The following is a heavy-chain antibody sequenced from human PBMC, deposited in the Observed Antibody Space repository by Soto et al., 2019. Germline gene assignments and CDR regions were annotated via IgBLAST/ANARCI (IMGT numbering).Heavy chain of an antibody. V-gene: IGHV4-30-4*01. CDR3: ARAIHWGQLPLYYYYGMDV. CDR1: GGSISSGDYY. Sequence: SETLSLTCTVSGGSISSGDYYWSWLRQPPGKGLEWIGYIYYSGSTYYNPSLKSRVTISVDTSKNQFSLKLSSVTAADTAVYYCARAIHWGQLPLYYYYGMDVWGQGTTVTVYS. J-gene: IGHJ6*02. CDR2: IYYSGST. D-gene: IGHD2-2*01.